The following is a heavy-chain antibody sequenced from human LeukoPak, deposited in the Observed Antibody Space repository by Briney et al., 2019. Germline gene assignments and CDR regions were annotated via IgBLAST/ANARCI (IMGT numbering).Heavy chain of an antibody. Sequence: PSGTLSLTCAVSGGSIKSNNWWSWVRQPPGKGLEWIGYVYYTGNTNFNPSLKSRVTISVDTSKNQFSLRLTSVTAADTAVYYCARDTGYCSGGSCYHNYFDYWGQGILVTVSS. CDR3: ARDTGYCSGGSCYHNYFDY. CDR2: VYYTGNT. J-gene: IGHJ4*02. V-gene: IGHV4-4*02. CDR1: GGSIKSNNW. D-gene: IGHD2-15*01.